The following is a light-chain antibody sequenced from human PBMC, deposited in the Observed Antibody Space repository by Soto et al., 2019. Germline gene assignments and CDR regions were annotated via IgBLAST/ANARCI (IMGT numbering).Light chain of an antibody. J-gene: IGKJ1*01. Sequence: DIQMPQSPSTLSASVGDRVTITCRASQSINAWLAWYQQKPGKAPKLLIYDVSTLDSGVPSRFSGSGSGTDFTLTISRLEPEDFAVYYCQQYGSSGTFGQGTKVDIK. V-gene: IGKV1-5*01. CDR2: DVS. CDR1: QSINAW. CDR3: QQYGSSGT.